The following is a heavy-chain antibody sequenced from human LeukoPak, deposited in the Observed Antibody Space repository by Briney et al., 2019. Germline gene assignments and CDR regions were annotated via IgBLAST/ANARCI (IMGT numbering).Heavy chain of an antibody. Sequence: SETLSLTCTVSSGSISSYYWSWIRQPPGKGLEWIGYIYYSGNTNYNPSLKSRVTMSVDTSKNQFSLKLSSVTAADTAVYYCARDLGDILDYWGQGTLVTVSS. D-gene: IGHD2-21*02. CDR1: SGSISSYY. V-gene: IGHV4-59*01. CDR3: ARDLGDILDY. CDR2: IYYSGNT. J-gene: IGHJ4*02.